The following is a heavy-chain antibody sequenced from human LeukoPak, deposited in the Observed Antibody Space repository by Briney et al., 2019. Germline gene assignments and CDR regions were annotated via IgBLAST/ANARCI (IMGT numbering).Heavy chain of an antibody. CDR1: GGSISSGGYY. CDR3: ARFGYSYGSGSSDY. CDR2: IYYSGST. J-gene: IGHJ4*02. Sequence: TPSQTLSLTCTVSGGSISSGGYYWSWIRQHPGEGLEWIGCIYYSGSTYYNPSLKSRVTISVDTSKNQFSLKLSSVTAADTAVYYCARFGYSYGSGSSDYWGQGTLVTVSS. D-gene: IGHD5-18*01. V-gene: IGHV4-31*03.